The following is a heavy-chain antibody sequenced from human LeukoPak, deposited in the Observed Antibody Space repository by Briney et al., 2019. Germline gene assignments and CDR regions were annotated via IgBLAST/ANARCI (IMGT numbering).Heavy chain of an antibody. CDR1: GGSISNYY. CDR3: ARVAHCSSTTCYQGIFDY. V-gene: IGHV4-59*01. Sequence: PSETLSLTCTVSGGSISNYYWSWIRQPPGKGLEWVGYIYYSGSTNYNPSLKSRVTISVDTSKNQFSLKLSSVTAADTAVYYCARVAHCSSTTCYQGIFDYWGQGTLVTVSS. D-gene: IGHD2-2*01. J-gene: IGHJ4*02. CDR2: IYYSGST.